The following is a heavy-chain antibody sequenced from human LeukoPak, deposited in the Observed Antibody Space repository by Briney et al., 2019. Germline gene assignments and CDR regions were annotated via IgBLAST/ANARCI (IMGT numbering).Heavy chain of an antibody. J-gene: IGHJ5*02. Sequence: SETLSLTCTVSGGSISSGDYFWGWIRQHPGKGLEWIGYIYYSGSTYYNSSLKSRVTISVDTSKNQFSLMLNSVTAADTAMYYCARRGTGRWFDPWGQGTLVTVSS. V-gene: IGHV4-31*03. CDR3: ARRGTGRWFDP. CDR1: GGSISSGDYF. CDR2: IYYSGST. D-gene: IGHD3-10*01.